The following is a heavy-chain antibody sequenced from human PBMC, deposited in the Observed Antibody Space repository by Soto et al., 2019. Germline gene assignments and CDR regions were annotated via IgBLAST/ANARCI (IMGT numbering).Heavy chain of an antibody. CDR3: ARGGYYDSSGARNYHYYGMDV. CDR2: ISPYNDDT. J-gene: IGHJ6*02. Sequence: GASVKVSCKASGYTFTSYAMNWVRQAPGQGLEWLGWISPYNDDTKYAQRLQGRVTMTTDTSTRTAYMDIRGLRSDDTAIYYCARGGYYDSSGARNYHYYGMDVWG. CDR1: GYTFTSYA. V-gene: IGHV1-18*01. D-gene: IGHD3-22*01.